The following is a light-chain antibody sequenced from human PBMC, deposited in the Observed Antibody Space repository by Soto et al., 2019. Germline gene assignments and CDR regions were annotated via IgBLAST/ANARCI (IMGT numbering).Light chain of an antibody. CDR2: GTS. CDR1: QSVSSN. CDR3: QQYDSWPPLFT. J-gene: IGKJ3*01. Sequence: EIIMTQSPATLSVSPGERATLSCRASQSVSSNLAWYRQRPGQAPRLLIYGTSTRATGIPDRFSGSGSGTEFTLTISRLQSEDFAVYYCQQYDSWPPLFTFGPGTKVALK. V-gene: IGKV3-15*01.